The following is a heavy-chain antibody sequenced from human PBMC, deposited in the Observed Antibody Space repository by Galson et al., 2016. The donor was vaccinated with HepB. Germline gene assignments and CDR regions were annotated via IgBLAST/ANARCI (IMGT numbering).Heavy chain of an antibody. CDR2: VSAYNGNR. J-gene: IGHJ4*02. Sequence: QSGAEVKKPGASVKVSCKASGYTFPNYAIYWVRQAPGQGLEWMGWVSAYNGNRNYGLSFQDRVTMTTDTSTTTAYMELRSLRSDDTAVYYCARGDGREYTSIGDYWGQGTLITVSS. D-gene: IGHD5-18*01. CDR1: GYTFPNYA. V-gene: IGHV1-18*04. CDR3: ARGDGREYTSIGDY.